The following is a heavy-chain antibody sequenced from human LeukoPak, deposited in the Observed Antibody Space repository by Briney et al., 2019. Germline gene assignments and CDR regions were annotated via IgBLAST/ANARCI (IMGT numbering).Heavy chain of an antibody. CDR1: GYTFTSYG. D-gene: IGHD1-7*01. CDR2: IIPIFGTA. V-gene: IGHV1-69*13. CDR3: ARYRGRTTDAFDI. Sequence: SVNVSCKASGYTFTSYGISWVRQAPGQGLEWMGGIIPIFGTANYAQKFQGRVTITADESTSTAYMELSSLRSEDTAVYYCARYRGRTTDAFDIWGQGTMVTVSS. J-gene: IGHJ3*02.